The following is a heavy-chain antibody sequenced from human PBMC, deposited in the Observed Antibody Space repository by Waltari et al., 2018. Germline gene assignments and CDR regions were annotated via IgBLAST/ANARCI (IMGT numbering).Heavy chain of an antibody. Sequence: QVHLVQSGAEVKKPGASVKISCKASGYPFNNYPTHWVLLAPGQGPEWMGFTYPGVVFTSYAHKFQGIVTMTWDTSMSTSFVHWSRLTSDDTALYFCARGGSSPIYGVDVWGQGTAVTVSS. CDR3: ARGGSSPIYGVDV. J-gene: IGHJ6*02. CDR2: TYPGVVFT. V-gene: IGHV1-46*02. D-gene: IGHD3-10*01. CDR1: GYPFNNYP.